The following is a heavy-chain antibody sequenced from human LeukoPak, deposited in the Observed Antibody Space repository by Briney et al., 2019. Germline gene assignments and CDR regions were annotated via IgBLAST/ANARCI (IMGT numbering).Heavy chain of an antibody. CDR2: VHQSGVT. D-gene: IGHD2-15*01. CDR3: AENGPWSLKY. Sequence: PSETLSLTCAVSGGFISNINWWSWVRQPPGRELEWIGEVHQSGVTNYNPSLKSRVTISLDKSNNQFSLKLNSVTAADTAVYFCAENGPWSLKYWGQGTLVTVSS. J-gene: IGHJ4*02. CDR1: GGFISNINW. V-gene: IGHV4-4*02.